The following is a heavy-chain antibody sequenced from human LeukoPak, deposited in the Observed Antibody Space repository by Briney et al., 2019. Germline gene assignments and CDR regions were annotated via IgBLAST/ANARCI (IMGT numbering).Heavy chain of an antibody. D-gene: IGHD6-13*01. V-gene: IGHV1-24*01. CDR1: GYTLTELS. J-gene: IGHJ5*02. Sequence: ASVKVSCKVSGYTLTELSMHWVRQAPGKGLEWMGGFDPEDGETIYAQKFQGRVTMTEDTSTDTAYMELSSLRSEDTAVYYCATVQYSSSWNWFDPCGQGTLVTVSS. CDR2: FDPEDGET. CDR3: ATVQYSSSWNWFDP.